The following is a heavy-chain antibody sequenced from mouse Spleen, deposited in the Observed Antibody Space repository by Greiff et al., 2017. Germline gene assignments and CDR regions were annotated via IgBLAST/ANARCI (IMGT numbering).Heavy chain of an antibody. CDR1: GYTFTSYW. CDR3: ARSNPYYFDY. J-gene: IGHJ2*01. V-gene: IGHV1-50*01. CDR2: IDPSDSYT. Sequence: QVQLQQPGAELVKPGASVKLSCKASGYTFTSYWMQWVKQRPGQGLEWIGEIDPSDSYTNYNQKFKGKATLTVDTTSSTAYMQLSSLTSEDSAVYYCARSNPYYFDYWGQGTTLTGSS. D-gene: IGHD2-5*01.